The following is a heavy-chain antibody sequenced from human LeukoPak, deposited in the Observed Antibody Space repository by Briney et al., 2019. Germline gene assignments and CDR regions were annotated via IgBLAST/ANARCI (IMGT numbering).Heavy chain of an antibody. CDR3: ARWGRYCSSTSCPRE. CDR1: GGSISSGDYY. D-gene: IGHD2-2*01. CDR2: IYYGGST. V-gene: IGHV4-30-4*08. Sequence: PSETLSLTCTVSGGSISSGDYYWSWIRQPPGKGLEWIGYIYYGGSTYYNPSLKSRVTISVDTSKNQFSLKLSSVTAADTAVYYCARWGRYCSSTSCPREWGQGTLVTVSS. J-gene: IGHJ4*02.